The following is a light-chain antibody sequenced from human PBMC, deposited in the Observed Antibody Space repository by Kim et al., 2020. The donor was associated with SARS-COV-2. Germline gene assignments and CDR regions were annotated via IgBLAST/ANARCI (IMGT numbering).Light chain of an antibody. CDR1: SNDVGGYKY. CDR3: CSYAGSYTI. J-gene: IGLJ2*01. V-gene: IGLV2-11*03. CDR2: DVN. Sequence: PGQSVPISCTGTSNDVGGYKYVSWYQQHPGKAPKLMIYDVNNRPSGVPDRFSGSKSGNTASLTISGLQPEDEADYYCCSYAGSYTIFGGGTQLTVL.